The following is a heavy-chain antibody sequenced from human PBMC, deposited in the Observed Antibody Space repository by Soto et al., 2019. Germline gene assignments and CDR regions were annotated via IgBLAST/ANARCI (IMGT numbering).Heavy chain of an antibody. D-gene: IGHD1-26*01. CDR3: ARQGGSPPVYDYYGMDV. CDR2: IDPSDSYT. V-gene: IGHV5-10-1*01. Sequence: GESLKISCKGSGYSFTSYWISWVRQMPGKGLEWMGRIDPSDSYTNYSPSFQGHVTISADKSISTAYLQWSSLKASDTAMYYCARQGGSPPVYDYYGMDVWGQGTTVTVSS. J-gene: IGHJ6*02. CDR1: GYSFTSYW.